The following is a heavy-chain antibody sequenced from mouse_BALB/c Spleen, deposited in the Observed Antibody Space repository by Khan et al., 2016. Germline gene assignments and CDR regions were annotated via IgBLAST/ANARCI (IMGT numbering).Heavy chain of an antibody. V-gene: IGHV4-1*02. J-gene: IGHJ2*01. D-gene: IGHD1-1*01. Sequence: EVELVESGGGLVQPGGSLKLSCAASGFDFSRYWMSWVRQAPGKGLEWIGEINPDSSTINYTPSLKDKFIISRDNAKNTLYLQMSKVRSEGTALYYWARLGYYGYFDYWGQGTTLTVSS. CDR2: INPDSSTI. CDR3: ARLGYYGYFDY. CDR1: GFDFSRYW.